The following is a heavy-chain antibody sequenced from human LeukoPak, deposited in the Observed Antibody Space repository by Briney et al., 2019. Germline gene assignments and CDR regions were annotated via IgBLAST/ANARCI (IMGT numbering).Heavy chain of an antibody. V-gene: IGHV4-34*01. J-gene: IGHJ4*02. D-gene: IGHD2-2*02. CDR1: GGSFSGYY. Sequence: SETLSLTCAVYGGSFSGYYWSWIRQPPGKGLEWIGEINHSGSTNYNPSLKSRVTISVDTSKNQFSLKRSSVTAADTAVYYCARGPRVVPAAITYWGQGTLVTVSS. CDR3: ARGPRVVPAAITY. CDR2: INHSGST.